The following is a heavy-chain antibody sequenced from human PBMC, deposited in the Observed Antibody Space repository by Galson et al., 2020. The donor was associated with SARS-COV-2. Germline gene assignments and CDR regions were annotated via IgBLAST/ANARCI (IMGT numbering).Heavy chain of an antibody. CDR2: ISYDGSNK. J-gene: IGHJ4*02. CDR1: GFTFSSYA. V-gene: IGHV3-30*01. D-gene: IGHD1-26*01. Sequence: GGSLRLPCAASGFTFSSYAMHWVRQAPGKGLEWVAVISYDGSNKYYADSVKGRFTISRDNSKNTLYLQMNSLRAEDTAVYYCARPYSGSYFSYFDYWGQGTLVTVSS. CDR3: ARPYSGSYFSYFDY.